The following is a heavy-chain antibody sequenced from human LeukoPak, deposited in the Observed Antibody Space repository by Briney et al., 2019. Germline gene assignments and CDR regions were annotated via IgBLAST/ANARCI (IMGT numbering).Heavy chain of an antibody. J-gene: IGHJ4*02. CDR2: ISSSSSYI. D-gene: IGHD1-26*01. CDR3: ARDPSNILMYSGSYLGY. V-gene: IGHV3-21*01. Sequence: PGGSLRLSCAASGFTFSSYSMSWVRQAPGKGLEWVSSISSSSSYIYYADSVKGRFTISRDNAKNSLYLQMNSLRAEDTAVYYCARDPSNILMYSGSYLGYWGQGTLVTVSS. CDR1: GFTFSSYS.